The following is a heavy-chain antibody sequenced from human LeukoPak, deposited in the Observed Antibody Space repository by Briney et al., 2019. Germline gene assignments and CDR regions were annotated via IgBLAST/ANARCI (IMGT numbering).Heavy chain of an antibody. D-gene: IGHD3-22*01. Sequence: GGSLRLSCAASGFTFSSYGMHWVRQAPGKGLEWVSAISGSGGSTYYADSVKGRFTISRDNSKNTLYLQMNSLRAEDTAVYYCAKDHWVGSTMDSSGYYRYFDYWGQGTLVTVSS. CDR1: GFTFSSYG. CDR2: ISGSGGST. J-gene: IGHJ4*02. V-gene: IGHV3-23*01. CDR3: AKDHWVGSTMDSSGYYRYFDY.